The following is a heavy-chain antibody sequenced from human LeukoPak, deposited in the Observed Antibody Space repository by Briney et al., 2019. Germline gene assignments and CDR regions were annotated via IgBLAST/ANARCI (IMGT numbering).Heavy chain of an antibody. D-gene: IGHD4-23*01. J-gene: IGHJ4*02. V-gene: IGHV3-74*01. CDR1: GFTFSSYW. CDR2: INSDGSST. CDR3: ARGFKYGGNSHMDY. Sequence: PVGSLRLSCAASGFTFSSYWMHWVRQAPGKGLVWVSRINSDGSSTSYADSVKGRFTISRDNAKNTLYLQMNSLRAEDTAVYYCARGFKYGGNSHMDYWGQGTLVTVSS.